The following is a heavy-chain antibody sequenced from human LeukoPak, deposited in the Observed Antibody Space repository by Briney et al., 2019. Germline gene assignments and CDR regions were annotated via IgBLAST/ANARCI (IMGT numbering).Heavy chain of an antibody. CDR1: GYTFSNAG. CDR2: IKSKTDGGTT. J-gene: IGHJ2*01. V-gene: IGHV3-15*01. Sequence: GGSLRLSCEASGYTFSNAGMSWVRQAPGKGLEWIGRIKSKTDGGTTEYAAPVQGRFTISRDDSKNTVYLQMNSLKTEDTAMYYYTTVYYYDSQSFYGGLNWYFDLWGRGTLVTVSS. CDR3: TTVYYYDSQSFYGGLNWYFDL. D-gene: IGHD3-10*01.